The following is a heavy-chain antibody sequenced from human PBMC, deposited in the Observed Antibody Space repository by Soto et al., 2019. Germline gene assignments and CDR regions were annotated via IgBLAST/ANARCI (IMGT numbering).Heavy chain of an antibody. CDR3: ARGAILRYFDWLLDYFDY. CDR2: IYYSGST. V-gene: IGHV4-31*03. Sequence: SETLSLTCTVSGGSISSGGYYWSWIRQHPGKGLEWIGYIYYSGSTYYNPSLKSRVTISVDTSKNQFSLKLSSVTAADTAVYYCARGAILRYFDWLLDYFDYWGQGTLVTVSS. CDR1: GGSISSGGYY. J-gene: IGHJ4*02. D-gene: IGHD3-9*01.